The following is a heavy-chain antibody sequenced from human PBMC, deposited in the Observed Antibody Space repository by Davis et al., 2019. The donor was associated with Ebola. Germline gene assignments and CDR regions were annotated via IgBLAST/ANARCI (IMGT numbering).Heavy chain of an antibody. CDR3: ARPPLSIAAAGLWHGRPLNADWFDP. J-gene: IGHJ5*02. D-gene: IGHD6-13*01. Sequence: ASVKVSCKASGYSFSGYYMHWVRQAPGQGLEWMGWINPNSGGTNYAQKFQGRVTMTRDTSISTAYMELSSLRFDDTAVYYCARPPLSIAAAGLWHGRPLNADWFDPWGQGTLVTVSS. CDR1: GYSFSGYY. V-gene: IGHV1-2*02. CDR2: INPNSGGT.